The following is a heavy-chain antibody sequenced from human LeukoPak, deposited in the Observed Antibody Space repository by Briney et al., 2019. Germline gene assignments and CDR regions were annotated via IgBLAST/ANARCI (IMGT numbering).Heavy chain of an antibody. D-gene: IGHD1-26*01. CDR1: GGSFSGYY. V-gene: IGHV4-34*01. J-gene: IGHJ4*02. Sequence: PSGTLSLTCAVYGGSFSGYYWSWIRQPPGKGLEWIGEINHSGSTNYNPSLKSRVTISVDTSKNQFSLKLSSVTAADMAVYYCARGGSRGGSYYVRPNFDYWGQGTLVTVSS. CDR2: INHSGST. CDR3: ARGGSRGGSYYVRPNFDY.